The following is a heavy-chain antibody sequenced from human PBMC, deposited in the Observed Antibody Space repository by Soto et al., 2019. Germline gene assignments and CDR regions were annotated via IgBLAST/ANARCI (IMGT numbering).Heavy chain of an antibody. V-gene: IGHV4-31*03. CDR3: AREVSSSWDYFDY. CDR1: GDSISSGGHY. CDR2: IFHTGST. D-gene: IGHD6-13*01. J-gene: IGHJ4*02. Sequence: SETLSLTCTVSGDSISSGGHYWGWIRQLPGKGLEWIGYIFHTGSTYYNPSLKSRVTISVDTSKNQFSLKLSSVTAADTAVYYCAREVSSSWDYFDYWGQGTLVTVSS.